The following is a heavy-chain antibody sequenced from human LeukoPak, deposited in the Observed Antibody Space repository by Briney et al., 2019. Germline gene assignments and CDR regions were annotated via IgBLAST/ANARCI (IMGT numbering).Heavy chain of an antibody. CDR3: ARVRLAVAAPWYFDY. J-gene: IGHJ4*02. D-gene: IGHD6-19*01. V-gene: IGHV4-34*01. CDR2: INHSGST. Sequence: SETLSLTCAVYGGSFSGYYWSWIRQPPGKGLEWIGEINHSGSTNYNPSLKSRVTISVDTSKNQFSLKLSSVTAADTAVYYCARVRLAVAAPWYFDYWGQGTLVTVFS. CDR1: GGSFSGYY.